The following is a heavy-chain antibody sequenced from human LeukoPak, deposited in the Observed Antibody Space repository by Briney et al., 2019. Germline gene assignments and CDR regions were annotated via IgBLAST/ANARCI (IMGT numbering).Heavy chain of an antibody. Sequence: ASVKVSCKAFGGTFSSYAISWVRQAPGQGLEWMGGIIPIFGTANYAQKFQGRVTITADESTSTAYMELSSLRSEDTAVYYCARVPKYSSGWYYFDYWGQGTLVTVSS. CDR2: IIPIFGTA. J-gene: IGHJ4*02. CDR1: GGTFSSYA. D-gene: IGHD6-19*01. V-gene: IGHV1-69*13. CDR3: ARVPKYSSGWYYFDY.